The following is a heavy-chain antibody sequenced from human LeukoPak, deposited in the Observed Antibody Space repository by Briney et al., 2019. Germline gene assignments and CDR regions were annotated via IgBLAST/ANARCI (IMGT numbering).Heavy chain of an antibody. CDR1: GYTFTSYG. J-gene: IGHJ6*03. Sequence: ASVKVSCKPSGYTFTSYGISWVRQAPVQGLEWMGWISAYNGNTNYAQKLQGRVTMTTDTSTSTAYMELRSLRSDDTAVYYCARVGVSSFGYYYYYMDVWGKGTTVTVSS. V-gene: IGHV1-18*01. CDR2: ISAYNGNT. D-gene: IGHD3-10*01. CDR3: ARVGVSSFGYYYYYMDV.